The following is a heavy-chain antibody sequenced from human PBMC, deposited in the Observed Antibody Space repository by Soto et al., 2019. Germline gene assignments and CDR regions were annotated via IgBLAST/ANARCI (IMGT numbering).Heavy chain of an antibody. V-gene: IGHV5-10-1*01. D-gene: IGHD6-6*01. Sequence: GESLKISCKGSGYSFTSYWISWVRQMPGKGLEWMGRIDPSDSYTNYSPSFQGHVTISADKSISTAYLQWSSLKASDTAMYYCARLTLVGDYYYYGMDVWGQGTTVTVSS. CDR1: GYSFTSYW. J-gene: IGHJ6*02. CDR2: IDPSDSYT. CDR3: ARLTLVGDYYYYGMDV.